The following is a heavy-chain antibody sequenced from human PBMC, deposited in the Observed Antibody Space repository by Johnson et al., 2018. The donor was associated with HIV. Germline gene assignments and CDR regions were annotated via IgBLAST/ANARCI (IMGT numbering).Heavy chain of an antibody. CDR3: AKDGDDGDEADGTKGAFDI. V-gene: IGHV3-53*01. Sequence: SSNYMSWVRQAPGKGLEWVSVIYSGGSTYYADSVKGRFTISRDSSKNTLYLQMNNLRAEDTALYYCAKDGDDGDEADGTKGAFDIWGQGTMVTVSS. CDR1: SSNY. D-gene: IGHD2-2*01. CDR2: IYSGGST. J-gene: IGHJ3*02.